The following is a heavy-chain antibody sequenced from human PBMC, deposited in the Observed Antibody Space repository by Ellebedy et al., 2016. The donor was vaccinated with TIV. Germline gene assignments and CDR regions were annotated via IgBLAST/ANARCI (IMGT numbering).Heavy chain of an antibody. J-gene: IGHJ3*02. Sequence: GESLKISCAASGFTFSNYWMVWVRQPPGKGLVWVSRINGDGSDTTYADSVKGRFTISRDNAKNTLYLPMNSLRAEDTAVYYCARTCGGDCLDAFDIWGQGTKVSVSS. CDR2: INGDGSDT. V-gene: IGHV3-74*01. D-gene: IGHD2-21*02. CDR1: GFTFSNYW. CDR3: ARTCGGDCLDAFDI.